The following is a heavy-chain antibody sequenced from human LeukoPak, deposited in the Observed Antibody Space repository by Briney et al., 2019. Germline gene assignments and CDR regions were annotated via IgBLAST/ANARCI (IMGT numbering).Heavy chain of an antibody. V-gene: IGHV4-39*01. CDR1: GGSISSSSYY. CDR2: TYYSGST. Sequence: PSETLSLTCTVSGGSISSSSYYWGWIRQPPGKGLEWIGSTYYSGSTYYNPSLKSRVTISVDTSKNQFSLKLSSVTAADAAVYYCARGLDLVGATGPFDYWGQGTLVTVSS. D-gene: IGHD1-26*01. CDR3: ARGLDLVGATGPFDY. J-gene: IGHJ4*02.